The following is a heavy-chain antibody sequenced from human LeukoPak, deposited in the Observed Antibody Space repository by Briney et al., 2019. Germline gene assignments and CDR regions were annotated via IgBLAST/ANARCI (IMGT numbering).Heavy chain of an antibody. CDR3: AKPGRTAAGLFDS. CDR1: GFTFKNYA. CDR2: FSVNGRDT. V-gene: IGHV3-23*01. Sequence: GSLRLSCAASGFTFKNYALSWVRPAPGKGLEWVSGFSVNGRDTYYADFVKGRFTIARDIAKNTLYLQMNSLRAEDTATYYCAKPGRTAAGLFDSWGQGTLVTVSS. J-gene: IGHJ4*02. D-gene: IGHD6-13*01.